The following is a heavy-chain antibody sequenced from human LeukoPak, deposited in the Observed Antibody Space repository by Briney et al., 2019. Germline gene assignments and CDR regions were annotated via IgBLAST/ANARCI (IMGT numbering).Heavy chain of an antibody. D-gene: IGHD3-3*01. CDR2: ISGSGGST. CDR1: GFTFSSDA. CDR3: ARARFLEPDAFDI. V-gene: IGHV3-23*01. Sequence: PGGSLRLSCAASGFTFSSDAMSWVRQAPGKGLEWVSAISGSGGSTYYADSVKGRFTISRDNAKNSLYLQMNSLRAEDTAVYYCARARFLEPDAFDIWGQGTMVTVSS. J-gene: IGHJ3*02.